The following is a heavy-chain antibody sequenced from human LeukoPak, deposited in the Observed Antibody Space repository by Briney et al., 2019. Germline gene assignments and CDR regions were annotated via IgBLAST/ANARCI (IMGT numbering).Heavy chain of an antibody. J-gene: IGHJ4*02. CDR1: GYTFTIYG. CDR2: ISTYDDNI. Sequence: GASVKVSFKASGYTFTIYGISWVRQAPGQGLEWLGWISTYDDNIKYAQSLQGRLTLTIDTSTSTAYMELRSLTSDDTAVYYCARETYSNILTGTDYWGPGTLVTVSS. D-gene: IGHD3-9*01. V-gene: IGHV1-18*01. CDR3: ARETYSNILTGTDY.